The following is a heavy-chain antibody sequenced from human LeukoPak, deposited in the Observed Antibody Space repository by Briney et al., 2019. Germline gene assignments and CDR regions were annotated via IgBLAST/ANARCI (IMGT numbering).Heavy chain of an antibody. CDR2: IKSKTDGGTT. CDR3: TTDFGYGYSSSSSHNYYYYYMDV. J-gene: IGHJ6*03. CDR1: GFTFSSYS. D-gene: IGHD6-6*01. Sequence: GGSLRLSCAASGFTFSSYSMNWVRQAPGKGLEWVGRIKSKTDGGTTDYAAPVKGRFTISRDDSKNTLYLQMNSLKTEDTAVYYCTTDFGYGYSSSSSHNYYYYYMDVWGKGTTVTVSS. V-gene: IGHV3-15*01.